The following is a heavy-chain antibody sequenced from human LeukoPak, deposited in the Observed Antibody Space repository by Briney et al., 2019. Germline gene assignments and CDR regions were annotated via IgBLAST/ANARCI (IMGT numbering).Heavy chain of an antibody. J-gene: IGHJ4*02. V-gene: IGHV4-59*01. CDR2: IYYSGST. Sequence: SKTLSLTCTVSGGSISSYYWSWIRQPPGKGLEWIGYIYYSGSTNYNPSLKSRVTISVDTSKNQFSLKLSSVTAADTAVYYCARLSGYQLPLVDYWGQGTLVTVSS. CDR3: ARLSGYQLPLVDY. CDR1: GGSISSYY. D-gene: IGHD2-2*01.